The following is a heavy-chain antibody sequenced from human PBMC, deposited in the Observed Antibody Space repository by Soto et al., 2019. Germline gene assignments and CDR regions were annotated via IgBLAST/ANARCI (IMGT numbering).Heavy chain of an antibody. J-gene: IGHJ4*02. CDR1: GFTFSSYS. V-gene: IGHV3-21*01. Sequence: GGSLRLSCAASGFTFSSYSMNWVRQAPGKGLEWVSSISSSSSYIYYADSVKGRFTISRDNAKNSLYLQMNSLRAEDTAVYYCARDDTYGSGGSCYSGPLDYWGQGTLVTVSS. CDR2: ISSSSSYI. CDR3: ARDDTYGSGGSCYSGPLDY. D-gene: IGHD2-15*01.